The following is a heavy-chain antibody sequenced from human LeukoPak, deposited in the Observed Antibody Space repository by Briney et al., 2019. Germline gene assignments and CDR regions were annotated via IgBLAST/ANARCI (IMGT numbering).Heavy chain of an antibody. D-gene: IGHD3-22*01. J-gene: IGHJ1*01. CDR1: GYTFTSYG. Sequence: ALVKVSCKASGYTFTSYGISWVRQAPGQGLEWMGWISAYNGNTNYAQKLQGRVTMTTDTSTSTAYMELRSLRSDDTAVYYCARGFFGSGYLSVQFWGQGTLVTVSS. V-gene: IGHV1-18*01. CDR2: ISAYNGNT. CDR3: ARGFFGSGYLSVQF.